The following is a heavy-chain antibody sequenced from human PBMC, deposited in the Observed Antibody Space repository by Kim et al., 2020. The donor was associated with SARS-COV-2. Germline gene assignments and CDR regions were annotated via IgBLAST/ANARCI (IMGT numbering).Heavy chain of an antibody. CDR3: ASVLRYFDWFG. CDR2: ISGSGGST. J-gene: IGHJ4*02. Sequence: GGSLRLSCAASGFTFSSYAMSWVRQAPGKGLEWVSAISGSGGSTYYADSVKGRFTISRDNSKNTLYLQMNSLRAEDTAVYYCASVLRYFDWFGWGQGTLVTVSS. CDR1: GFTFSSYA. V-gene: IGHV3-23*01. D-gene: IGHD3-9*01.